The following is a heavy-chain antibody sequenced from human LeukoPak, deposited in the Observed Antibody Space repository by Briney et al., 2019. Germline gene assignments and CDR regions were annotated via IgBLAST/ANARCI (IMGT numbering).Heavy chain of an antibody. V-gene: IGHV4-30-4*07. CDR1: GGSISSGGYS. CDR3: ARGPRWPSNWFDP. J-gene: IGHJ5*02. CDR2: IYYSGST. Sequence: TLSLTCAVSGGSISSGGYSWSWIRQPPGKGLEWIGYIYYSGSTYYNPSLKSRVTISVDTSKNQFSLKLSSVTAADTAVYYCARGPRWPSNWFDPWGQGTLVTVSS.